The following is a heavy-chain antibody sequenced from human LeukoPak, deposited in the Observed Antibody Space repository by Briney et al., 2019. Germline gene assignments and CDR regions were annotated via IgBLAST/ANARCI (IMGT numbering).Heavy chain of an antibody. D-gene: IGHD3-22*01. Sequence: GASVKVSCKASGYTFTGYYMHWVRQAPGQGLEWMGWINPNSGGTNYAQKFQGRVTMTRDTSISTAYMELSRLRSDDTAVYYCAKDATYYYDSSGYYRTPWFDPWGQGTLVTVSS. J-gene: IGHJ5*02. CDR2: INPNSGGT. CDR1: GYTFTGYY. V-gene: IGHV1-2*02. CDR3: AKDATYYYDSSGYYRTPWFDP.